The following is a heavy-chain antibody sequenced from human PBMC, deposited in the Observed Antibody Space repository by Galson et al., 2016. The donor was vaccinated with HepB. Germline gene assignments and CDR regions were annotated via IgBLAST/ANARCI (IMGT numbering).Heavy chain of an antibody. D-gene: IGHD3-10*01. J-gene: IGHJ4*02. CDR3: AKAVGEGGTDFWFYFDY. CDR1: GLTFSRHG. V-gene: IGHV3-23*01. Sequence: SLRLSCAASGLTFSRHGMSWVRQAPGKGLEWVSGISGSGTSTYYADSVKGRFTISRDNSKNTLYLQMNGLRAEDTAEYYCAKAVGEGGTDFWFYFDYWGQGILVTVSS. CDR2: ISGSGTST.